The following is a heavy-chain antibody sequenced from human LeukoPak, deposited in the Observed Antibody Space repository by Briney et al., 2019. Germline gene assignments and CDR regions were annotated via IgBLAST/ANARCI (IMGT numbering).Heavy chain of an antibody. Sequence: PGGSLRLSCAASGFTFSSYAMSWVRQAPGEGLQWVSDISGSGSSAYYADSVRGRFTISRDNSKNTLYLQMNSLRGEDTAVYYCGRDGSGSPDYWGQGTLVTVSS. J-gene: IGHJ4*02. V-gene: IGHV3-23*01. D-gene: IGHD3-10*01. CDR2: ISGSGSSA. CDR1: GFTFSSYA. CDR3: GRDGSGSPDY.